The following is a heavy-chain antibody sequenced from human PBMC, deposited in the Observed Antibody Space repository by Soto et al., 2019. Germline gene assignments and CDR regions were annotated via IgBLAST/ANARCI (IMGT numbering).Heavy chain of an antibody. CDR2: ISYDGGSK. V-gene: IGHV3-30-3*01. J-gene: IGHJ3*02. D-gene: IGHD4-17*01. CDR1: GFTFSNYA. CDR3: ARDVNYGDYFSYAFDM. Sequence: QVPLVESGGGVVQPGRSLRLSCAAPGFTFSNYAMHWVRQAPGKGLEWVAVISYDGGSKYYADSVKGRFTISRDNTKNTLYLQMNSLGAEDTAVYYCARDVNYGDYFSYAFDMWGQGTMVTVSA.